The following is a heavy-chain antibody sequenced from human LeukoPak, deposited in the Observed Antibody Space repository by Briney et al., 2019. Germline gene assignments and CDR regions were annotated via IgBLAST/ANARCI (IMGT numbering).Heavy chain of an antibody. CDR3: VRDFSCGGGTCSDCFDP. V-gene: IGHV1-18*01. J-gene: IGHJ5*02. CDR1: GYTFTNYG. D-gene: IGHD2-15*01. CDR2: IGAYNGHT. Sequence: ASVKVSCKASGYTFTNYGISWVRQAPGQGLEWMGWIGAYNGHTTYAQNIQGRLTMTTDTSTSTAYMDLRSLRSGDTAVYYCVRDFSCGGGTCSDCFDPWGQGTLVTVSS.